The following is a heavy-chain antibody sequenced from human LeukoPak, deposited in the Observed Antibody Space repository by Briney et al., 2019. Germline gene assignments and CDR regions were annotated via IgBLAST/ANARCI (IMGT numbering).Heavy chain of an antibody. CDR1: GYTLAELS. J-gene: IGHJ4*02. V-gene: IGHV1-2*06. Sequence: GASVKVSCKVSGYTLAELSMHWVRQAPGQGLEWMGRINPNSGGTNYAQKFQGRVTMTRDTSISTAYMELSRLRSDDTAVYYCALSWRIQLWKFDYWGQGTLVTVSS. CDR3: ALSWRIQLWKFDY. CDR2: INPNSGGT. D-gene: IGHD5-18*01.